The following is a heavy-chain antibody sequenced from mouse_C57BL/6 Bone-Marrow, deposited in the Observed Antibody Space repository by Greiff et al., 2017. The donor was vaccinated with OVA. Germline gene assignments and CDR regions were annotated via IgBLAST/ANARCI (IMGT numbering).Heavy chain of an antibody. CDR1: GFNIKNTY. Sequence: EVKLMESVAELVRPGASVKLSCTASGFNIKNTYMHWVKQRPEQGLEWIGRIDPANGNTKYAPKFQGKATITADTSSNTAYLQLSSLTSEDTAIYYCAFITTVVAKWYFDVWGTGTTVTVSS. CDR2: IDPANGNT. CDR3: AFITTVVAKWYFDV. D-gene: IGHD1-1*01. J-gene: IGHJ1*03. V-gene: IGHV14-3*01.